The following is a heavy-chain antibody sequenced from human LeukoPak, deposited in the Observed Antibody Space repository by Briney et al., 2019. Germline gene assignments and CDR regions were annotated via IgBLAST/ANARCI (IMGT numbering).Heavy chain of an antibody. D-gene: IGHD6-13*01. CDR3: ARWAFPRGGYSSSWRSYYGMDV. V-gene: IGHV3-30*19. Sequence: GGSLRLSCAASGFTFSSYGMHWVRQAPGKGLEWVAVISYDGSNKYYADPVKGRFTISRDNSKNTLYLQMNSLRAEDTAVYYCARWAFPRGGYSSSWRSYYGMDVWGQGTTVTVSS. CDR1: GFTFSSYG. CDR2: ISYDGSNK. J-gene: IGHJ6*02.